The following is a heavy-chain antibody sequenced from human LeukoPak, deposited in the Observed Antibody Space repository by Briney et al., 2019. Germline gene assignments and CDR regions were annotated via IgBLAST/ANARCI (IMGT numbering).Heavy chain of an antibody. J-gene: IGHJ3*02. CDR3: AKGLHSGSLDAFDI. D-gene: IGHD1-26*01. V-gene: IGHV4-34*01. CDR1: GGSFSGYY. CDR2: INHSGST. Sequence: SETLSLTCAVYGGSFSGYYWSWIRQPPGKGLEWIGEINHSGSTNYNPSLKSRVTISVDTSKNQFSLKLSSVTAADTAVYYCAKGLHSGSLDAFDIWGQGTTVIASS.